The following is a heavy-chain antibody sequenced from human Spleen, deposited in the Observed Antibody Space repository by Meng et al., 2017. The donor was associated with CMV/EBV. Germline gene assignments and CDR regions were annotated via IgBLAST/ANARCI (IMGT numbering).Heavy chain of an antibody. CDR3: ARDLAYCGGDCYSV. V-gene: IGHV4-59*01. Sequence: GSLRLSCTVSGGPISSNYWNWIRQSPGKGLEWIGNIYYSGSASYNPSLRSRVTISVDTSKNQVSLKLRSVTAADTALYYCARDLAYCGGDCYSVWGQGTQVTVSS. D-gene: IGHD2-21*01. CDR1: GGPISSNY. J-gene: IGHJ4*02. CDR2: IYYSGSA.